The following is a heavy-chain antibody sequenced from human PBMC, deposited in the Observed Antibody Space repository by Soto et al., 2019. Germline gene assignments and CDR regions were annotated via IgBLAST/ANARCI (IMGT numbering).Heavy chain of an antibody. CDR2: IKTDGSST. J-gene: IGHJ5*01. D-gene: IGHD2-15*01. Sequence: EVQLVESGGGLVQPGVSLRLSCAASGLTFSNYWMHWVRQAPGMELVWVSRIKTDGSSTTYADSVKGRFTISRDNAKNTLYLQMNSLRAEDTAVYYCARGRDCSGGNCYSKGLDSWGQGTLVTVSS. CDR1: GLTFSNYW. V-gene: IGHV3-74*01. CDR3: ARGRDCSGGNCYSKGLDS.